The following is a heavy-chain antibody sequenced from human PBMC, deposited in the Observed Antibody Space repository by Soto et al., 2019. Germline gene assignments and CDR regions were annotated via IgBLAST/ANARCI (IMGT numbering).Heavy chain of an antibody. Sequence: GGSLRLSCLASGFTFSDFAMTWVRHVPGRGLEWAASLDGAGGSTYYAESVRGRFSISRDNSQNTLFLQMKRLTVDDTAIYYCAAPRDEYGSGVSWFTYGMDIWGQGTTVTVSS. CDR2: LDGAGGST. CDR3: AAPRDEYGSGVSWFTYGMDI. V-gene: IGHV3-23*01. D-gene: IGHD3-10*01. CDR1: GFTFSDFA. J-gene: IGHJ6*02.